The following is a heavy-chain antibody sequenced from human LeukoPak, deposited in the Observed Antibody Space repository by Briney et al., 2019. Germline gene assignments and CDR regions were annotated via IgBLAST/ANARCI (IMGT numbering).Heavy chain of an antibody. CDR3: ARDGIAAVDFDY. CDR2: VNGDGSST. D-gene: IGHD6-13*01. Sequence: GGSLRLSCAASGFTFSTYWMHWVRQAPGKGLVWVSRVNGDGSSTNYADSVKGRFTISRDNAKNTLYLQMNSLRAEDTAVYYCARDGIAAVDFDYWGQGILVTVSS. CDR1: GFTFSTYW. V-gene: IGHV3-74*01. J-gene: IGHJ4*02.